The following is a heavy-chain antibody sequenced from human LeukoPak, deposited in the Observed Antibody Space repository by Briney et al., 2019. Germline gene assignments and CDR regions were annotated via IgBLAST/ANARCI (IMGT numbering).Heavy chain of an antibody. J-gene: IGHJ4*02. D-gene: IGHD5-24*01. Sequence: PGSALNIANKVCRYGVTSYWVSRVRQMPVKSLEWMGRIDPSDSYTNYSPSFQGHVTISADKSVSTASLQWSSLKASDTGFYYCARLQWATTYFDYWGQGTLVTVSS. CDR2: IDPSDSYT. CDR3: ARLQWATTYFDY. V-gene: IGHV5-10-1*01. CDR1: RYGVTSYW.